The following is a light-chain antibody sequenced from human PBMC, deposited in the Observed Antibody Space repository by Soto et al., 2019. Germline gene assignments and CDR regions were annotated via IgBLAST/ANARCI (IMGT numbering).Light chain of an antibody. CDR3: QQYYSIPFT. CDR2: WAS. CDR1: QSVLYSSNNKNY. J-gene: IGKJ3*01. V-gene: IGKV4-1*01. Sequence: DIVMIQSPDSLAVSLGERATINCKSSQSVLYSSNNKNYLAWYQQKPGQPPKLLIYWASTRESGVPDRFSGSGSGTDFALTISSLQAEDVAVYYCQQYYSIPFTFGPGTKVDIK.